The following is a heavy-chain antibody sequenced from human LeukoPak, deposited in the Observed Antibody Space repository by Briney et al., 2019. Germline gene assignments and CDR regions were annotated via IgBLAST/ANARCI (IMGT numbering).Heavy chain of an antibody. V-gene: IGHV3-48*03. CDR2: ITSSGTAI. Sequence: GGSLRLSCAASGFTFRSYEMNWVRQAPGKGLEWVSYITSSGTAIYYADSVKGRFTISRDNAKNTLNLQMNSLRAEDTAVYYCARDLGQYYDTSDNWFDPWGQGTLVTVSS. D-gene: IGHD3-22*01. CDR3: ARDLGQYYDTSDNWFDP. CDR1: GFTFRSYE. J-gene: IGHJ5*02.